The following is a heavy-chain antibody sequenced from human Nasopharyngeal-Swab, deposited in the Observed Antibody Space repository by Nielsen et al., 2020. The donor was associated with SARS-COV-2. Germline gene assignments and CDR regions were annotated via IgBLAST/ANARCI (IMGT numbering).Heavy chain of an antibody. V-gene: IGHV3-74*01. CDR1: GFTFSNYW. D-gene: IGHD6-19*01. J-gene: IGHJ4*02. Sequence: GGSRRLSCATSGFTFSNYWMHWVRQAPGKGLVWVSHIDSDGGGTFYADSVKGRFTISRDNAKNTVYLQMNSLRDEDTAVYYCARSSRSPWLALSYWGQGTLVTVSS. CDR2: IDSDGGGT. CDR3: ARSSRSPWLALSY.